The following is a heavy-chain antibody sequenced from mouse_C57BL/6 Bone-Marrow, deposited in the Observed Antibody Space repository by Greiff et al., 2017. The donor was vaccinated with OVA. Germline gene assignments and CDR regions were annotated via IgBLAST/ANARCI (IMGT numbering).Heavy chain of an antibody. V-gene: IGHV5-12*01. CDR2: ISNGGGST. J-gene: IGHJ4*01. CDR1: GFTFSDYY. CDR3: ARRYYGSRRSPYAMDY. Sequence: EVHLVESGGGLVQPGGSLKLSCAASGFTFSDYYMYWVRQTPEKRLEWVAYISNGGGSTYYPDTVKGRFTISRDNAKNTLYLQMSRLKSEDTAMYYCARRYYGSRRSPYAMDYWGQGTSVTVSS. D-gene: IGHD1-1*01.